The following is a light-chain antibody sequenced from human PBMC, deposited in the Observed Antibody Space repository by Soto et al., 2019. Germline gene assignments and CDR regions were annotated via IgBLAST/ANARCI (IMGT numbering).Light chain of an antibody. CDR2: WAS. V-gene: IGKV4-1*01. J-gene: IGKJ4*01. CDR1: QSVLYSLNNRNH. Sequence: DIVMTQSPDSLAVSLGERATLNCKSSQSVLYSLNNRNHLAWYQKKPGQPPRLLVYWASTRESGVPDRFSGSGSGTDFSLTISSLQAEDVAVYYCQQYYRSPLSFGGVTTVEIK. CDR3: QQYYRSPLS.